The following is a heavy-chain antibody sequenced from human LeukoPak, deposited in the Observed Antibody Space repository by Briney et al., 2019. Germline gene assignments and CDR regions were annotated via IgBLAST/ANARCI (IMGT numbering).Heavy chain of an antibody. V-gene: IGHV3-9*03. CDR3: TRSTGWYNYFDY. CDR2: ISWNSGSL. D-gene: IGHD6-19*01. Sequence: GGSLRLSCAASGFTFDNYAMHWVRHVPGKGLEWVSGISWNSGSLAYADSVKGRFTISRDNAKNSLYLQMNSLRAEDMAFYYCTRSTGWYNYFDYWGQGTLVTVSS. CDR1: GFTFDNYA. J-gene: IGHJ4*02.